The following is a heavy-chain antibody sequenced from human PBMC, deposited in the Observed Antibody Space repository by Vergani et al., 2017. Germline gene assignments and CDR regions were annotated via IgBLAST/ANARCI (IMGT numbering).Heavy chain of an antibody. CDR3: ARGSYDYVWVSYLRDVSGAFDT. J-gene: IGHJ3*02. V-gene: IGHV4-39*07. Sequence: QLQLQESGPGLVKPSETLSLTCTVSGGSISSSSYYWVWIRQPPGKGREWVWSIYYSGSTYYNPSLKSRVTISVYTSKNQFSLKLSSVTAADTAVYYCARGSYDYVWVSYLRDVSGAFDTWGQGTMVTVSS. D-gene: IGHD3-16*02. CDR2: IYYSGST. CDR1: GGSISSSSYY.